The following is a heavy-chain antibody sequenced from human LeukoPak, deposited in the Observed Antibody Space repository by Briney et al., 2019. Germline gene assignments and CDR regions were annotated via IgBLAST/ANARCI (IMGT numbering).Heavy chain of an antibody. Sequence: PGGSLRFSCAASGFTFSSYGMHWVRQAPGKGLEWVAVISYDGSNKYYADSVKGRFTISRDNSKNTLYLQMNSLRAEDTAVYYCAKDSGYDQYYFDYWGQGTLVTVSS. V-gene: IGHV3-30*18. CDR3: AKDSGYDQYYFDY. CDR1: GFTFSSYG. D-gene: IGHD5-12*01. J-gene: IGHJ4*02. CDR2: ISYDGSNK.